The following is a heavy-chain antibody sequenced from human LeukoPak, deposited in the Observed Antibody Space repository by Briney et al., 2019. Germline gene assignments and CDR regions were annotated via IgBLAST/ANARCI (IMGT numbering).Heavy chain of an antibody. D-gene: IGHD3-3*01. CDR2: INPNSGGT. J-gene: IGHJ6*02. V-gene: IGHV1-2*02. CDR1: GYTFTGYC. CDR3: ARDSPYYDFWSAKPGSMDV. Sequence: ASVKVSCKASGYTFTGYCMHWVRQAPGQGLEWMGWINPNSGGTNYAQKFQGRVTMTRDTSISTAYMELSRLRSDDTAVYYCARDSPYYDFWSAKPGSMDVWGQGTTVTVSS.